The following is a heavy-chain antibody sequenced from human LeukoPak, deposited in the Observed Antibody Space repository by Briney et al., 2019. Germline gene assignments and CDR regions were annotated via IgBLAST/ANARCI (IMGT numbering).Heavy chain of an antibody. CDR3: ARENTAMPYFDY. J-gene: IGHJ4*02. CDR2: VSAYKSKT. D-gene: IGHD5-18*01. Sequence: ASVTVSCKTSGYTFNNYGITWVRQVPGGGLEYMGWVSAYKSKTTLAQKFEGRVTMTTDTSTSTVFMELRSLRSDDTAVYYCARENTAMPYFDYWGQGTLVTVSS. V-gene: IGHV1-18*01. CDR1: GYTFNNYG.